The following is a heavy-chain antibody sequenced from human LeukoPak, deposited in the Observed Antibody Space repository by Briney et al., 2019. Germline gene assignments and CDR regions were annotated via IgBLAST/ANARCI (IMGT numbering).Heavy chain of an antibody. CDR1: GDSIRSYY. CDR3: ARGGRWLQLWNRFDP. Sequence: PSETLSLTCTVSGDSIRSYYWSWIRQPPGKGRGCIGEINHSGSTNYKPSLKSRVTISVDTSKNQFSLKLSSVTAADTAVYYCARGGRWLQLWNRFDPWGQGTLVTVSS. CDR2: INHSGST. D-gene: IGHD5-24*01. V-gene: IGHV4-34*01. J-gene: IGHJ5*02.